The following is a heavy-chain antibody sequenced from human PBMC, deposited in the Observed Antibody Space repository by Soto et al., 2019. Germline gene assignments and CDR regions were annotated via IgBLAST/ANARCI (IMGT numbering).Heavy chain of an antibody. CDR1: RFTFDTYW. CDR2: INSDGTIS. V-gene: IGHV3-74*01. Sequence: GGSLRLSCAASRFTFDTYWMNWVRQAPGKGPEWLSGINSDGTISSYADSVKGRFTISRDNARNTLSPQMNSLRADDTAVYYCARLSGDHSAFFSYGMDAWGQGTTVTVSS. D-gene: IGHD2-21*01. J-gene: IGHJ6*02. CDR3: ARLSGDHSAFFSYGMDA.